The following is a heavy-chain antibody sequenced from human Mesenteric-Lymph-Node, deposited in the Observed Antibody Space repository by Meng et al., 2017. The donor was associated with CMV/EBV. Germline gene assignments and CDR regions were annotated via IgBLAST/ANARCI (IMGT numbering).Heavy chain of an antibody. V-gene: IGHV3-7*01. CDR2: IKEDGSDK. Sequence: GESLKISCVGSGFAFNKSWMSWVRQAPGKGPEWVANIKEDGSDKYYMDSVKGRFTISKDNAKNSVYLQMNSLRVEDTAVYYCAKDSHGYEYWGQGTLVTVSS. J-gene: IGHJ4*02. CDR3: AKDSHGYEY. CDR1: GFAFNKSW. D-gene: IGHD5-24*01.